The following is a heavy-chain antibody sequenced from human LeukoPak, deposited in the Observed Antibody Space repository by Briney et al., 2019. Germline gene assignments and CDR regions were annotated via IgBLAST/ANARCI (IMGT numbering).Heavy chain of an antibody. CDR2: INTVGSRT. CDR3: AFGTVSQSFNH. CDR1: GFTFSTYW. J-gene: IGHJ4*02. Sequence: GGSLRLSCAASGFTFSTYWMHWARQAPGKGLVWVSHINTVGSRTDYTDSVKGRFTVSRDNAKNTLYLQMNSLRAEDTAVYYCAFGTVSQSFNHWGQGTLVTVSS. V-gene: IGHV3-74*01. D-gene: IGHD3-10*01.